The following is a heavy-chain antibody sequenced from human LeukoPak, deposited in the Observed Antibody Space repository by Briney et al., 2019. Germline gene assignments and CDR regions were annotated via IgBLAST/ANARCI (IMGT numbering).Heavy chain of an antibody. Sequence: GESLKISCKGSGYSFTSYWISWVRQMPGKGLEWMGRIDPSDSYTNYSPSFQGHVTISADKSISTAYLQWSSLKASDTAVYYCASPLYTVTTQIDAFDIWGQGTMVTVSS. V-gene: IGHV5-10-1*01. D-gene: IGHD4-17*01. CDR3: ASPLYTVTTQIDAFDI. CDR2: IDPSDSYT. CDR1: GYSFTSYW. J-gene: IGHJ3*02.